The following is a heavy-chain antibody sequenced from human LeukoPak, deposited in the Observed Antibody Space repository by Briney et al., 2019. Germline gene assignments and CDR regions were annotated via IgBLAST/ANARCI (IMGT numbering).Heavy chain of an antibody. J-gene: IGHJ4*02. D-gene: IGHD2-15*01. CDR3: AKQKDCSGGSCAGRFFDY. CDR1: GFTYAMSTYA. V-gene: IGHV3-23*01. CDR2: ISGSGGKT. Sequence: GGSLRLSCTASGFTYAMSTYAMSWVRQPPGKGLEWVSGISGSGGKTYYADSVKGRFTISRDNSKNTMYLQMNSLRAEDTAVYFCAKQKDCSGGSCAGRFFDYWGQGTLVTVSS.